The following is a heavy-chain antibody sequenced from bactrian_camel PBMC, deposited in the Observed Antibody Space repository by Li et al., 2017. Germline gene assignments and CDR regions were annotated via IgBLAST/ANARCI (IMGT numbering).Heavy chain of an antibody. J-gene: IGHJ4*01. CDR1: GYNFGTCG. Sequence: QVQLVESGGGSVQPGGSLTLSCTTSGYNFGTCGMEWYRQAPGKERELISTITNDGVVKYKGSVQGRFTASRDISKNTLYLQMNSLKTEDTAMYYCAAQAERSGLCLPYKHWGRGTQVTVS. V-gene: IGHV3S53*01. CDR3: AAQAERSGLCLPYKH. CDR2: ITNDGVV. D-gene: IGHD2*01.